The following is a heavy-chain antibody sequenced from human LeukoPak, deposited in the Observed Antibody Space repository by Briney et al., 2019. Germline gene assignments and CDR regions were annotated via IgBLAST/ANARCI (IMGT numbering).Heavy chain of an antibody. J-gene: IGHJ4*02. D-gene: IGHD3-22*01. V-gene: IGHV3-49*04. CDR2: IRSKPDAETT. CDR3: SRDRAGYYHSTGYDWWDY. CDR1: GFAFVDYA. Sequence: PGGSLRLSCTASGFAFVDYAISWVRQTPGKGLEWVGFIRSKPDAETTEYAASVKGRFTISRDDSKSIAYLQMNSLKTEDSAVYYCSRDRAGYYHSTGYDWWDYWGQGTLVTVSS.